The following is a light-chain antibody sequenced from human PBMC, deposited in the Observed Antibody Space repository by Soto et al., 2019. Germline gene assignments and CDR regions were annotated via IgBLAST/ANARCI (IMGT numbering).Light chain of an antibody. CDR2: TSF. CDR3: QQYNSYPLT. Sequence: IQMTQSPSSLSASVGDRVSIACRASQSIGTFLNWYQQKPGEAPNLLIHTSFTLYSGVPSRFSGTGSGTDFTLTISSLQPDDFATYYCQQYNSYPLTFGGGTKVDI. J-gene: IGKJ4*01. CDR1: QSIGTF. V-gene: IGKV1-39*01.